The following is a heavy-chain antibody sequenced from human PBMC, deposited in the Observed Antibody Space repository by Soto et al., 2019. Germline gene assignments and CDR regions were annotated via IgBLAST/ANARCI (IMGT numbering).Heavy chain of an antibody. CDR1: GYTFTGYY. CDR2: INPNSGGT. D-gene: IGHD3-3*01. CDR3: AAGIAIFGALDV. V-gene: IGHV1-2*04. Sequence: ASVKVSCKASGYTFTGYYMHWVRQAPGQGLEWIGRINPNSGGTNYAQKFQDWVTITRDTSISTAYMELSRLRSEDTAVYYCAAGIAIFGALDVWGKGTTVTVSS. J-gene: IGHJ6*04.